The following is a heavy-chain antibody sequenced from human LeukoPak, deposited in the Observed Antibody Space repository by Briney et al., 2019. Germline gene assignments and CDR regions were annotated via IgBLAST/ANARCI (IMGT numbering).Heavy chain of an antibody. V-gene: IGHV4-39*01. Sequence: KPSETLSLTCTVSGGSISSSGYYWGWIRQPPGKGLEWIGSIYYTGSTYYNASLKSRVTISVDTSKNQFSLRLSSVTAADTAVYYCARHRYYYDSSGYYYQPWGQGTLVTVSS. D-gene: IGHD3-22*01. CDR1: GGSISSSGYY. CDR2: IYYTGST. CDR3: ARHRYYYDSSGYYYQP. J-gene: IGHJ5*02.